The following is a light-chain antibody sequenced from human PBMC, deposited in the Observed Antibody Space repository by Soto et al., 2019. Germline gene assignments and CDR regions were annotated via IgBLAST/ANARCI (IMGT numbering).Light chain of an antibody. V-gene: IGKV1-39*01. CDR2: AAS. CDR1: QSISSY. J-gene: IGKJ3*01. CDR3: QQSYSTPHT. Sequence: IRMTQSPSSLSASVGDRVTITCRASQSISSYLNWYQQKPGKAPKLLIYAASSLQSGVPSRFSGSGSGTDLTLTISSLQPEDFATYYCQQSYSTPHTFGPGTKVDIK.